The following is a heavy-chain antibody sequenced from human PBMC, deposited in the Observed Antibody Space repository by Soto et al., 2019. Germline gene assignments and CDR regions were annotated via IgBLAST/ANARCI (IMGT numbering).Heavy chain of an antibody. D-gene: IGHD6-13*01. CDR3: ATGSSDEDSSWYLFDP. Sequence: EASVKVSCKFSGYTLTELSMHCVRQAPGKGLEWMGGFDPEDGEAIYAQKFQGRVTMTEDTSTDTAYMELSSLRSEDTAVYYCATGSSDEDSSWYLFDPWGQGTLVTVSS. CDR2: FDPEDGEA. V-gene: IGHV1-24*01. CDR1: GYTLTELS. J-gene: IGHJ5*02.